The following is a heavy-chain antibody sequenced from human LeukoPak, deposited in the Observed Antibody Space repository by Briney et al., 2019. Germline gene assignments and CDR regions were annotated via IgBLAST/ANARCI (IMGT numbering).Heavy chain of an antibody. CDR3: ARDGPRTEWFRNWFDP. CDR2: INPSGGST. Sequence: ASVKVSCKASGYTFTSYYMHWVRQATGQGLEWMGIINPSGGSTSYAQKFQGRVTMTRDTSTSTVYMELSSLRSEDTAVYYCARDGPRTEWFRNWFDPWGQGTLVTVSS. CDR1: GYTFTSYY. J-gene: IGHJ5*02. D-gene: IGHD3-3*01. V-gene: IGHV1-46*01.